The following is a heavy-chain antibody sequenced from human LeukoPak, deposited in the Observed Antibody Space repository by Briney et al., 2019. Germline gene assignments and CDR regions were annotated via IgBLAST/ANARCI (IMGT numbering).Heavy chain of an antibody. CDR2: IKQDGSEK. CDR3: ARDDGRSSWYWGSSYNWFDP. Sequence: GGSLRLTCAASGFTFSSFWMNWVRQAPGKGLEWVANIKQDGSEKYYVDSVKGRFTISRDNAKNSLYLQMNSLRAEDTAMYYCARDDGRSSWYWGSSYNWFDPWGQGTLVTVSS. D-gene: IGHD6-13*01. V-gene: IGHV3-7*01. J-gene: IGHJ5*02. CDR1: GFTFSSFW.